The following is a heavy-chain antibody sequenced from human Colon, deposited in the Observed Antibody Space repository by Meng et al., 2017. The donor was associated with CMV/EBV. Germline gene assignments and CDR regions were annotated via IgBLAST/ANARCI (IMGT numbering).Heavy chain of an antibody. V-gene: IGHV4-31*02. J-gene: IGHJ5*02. CDR3: AGYYVGRGGQGP. D-gene: IGHD3-10*02. CDR2: TGDSGTT. CDR1: GGCVSSGAFQ. Sequence: TGYGGCVSSGAFQWSWISKHPGKGREWIGKTGDSGTTYYNPSLESRVSISVDTFKNQFSLKVNSVTAADTAVYYCAGYYVGRGGQGPWGQGTLVTVSS.